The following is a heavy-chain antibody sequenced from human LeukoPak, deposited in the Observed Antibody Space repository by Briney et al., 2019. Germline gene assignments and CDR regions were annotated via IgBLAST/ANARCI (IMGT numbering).Heavy chain of an antibody. Sequence: SETLSLTCTVSGYSISSVYYWGWIRQPPGKGLEWIGSIYHTGSTYYNPSLKSRVTISVDTSKNQFSLKLSSVTAADTAVYYCARVGGSYSSGYAFDIWGQGTMVTVSS. J-gene: IGHJ3*02. D-gene: IGHD1-26*01. CDR3: ARVGGSYSSGYAFDI. V-gene: IGHV4-38-2*02. CDR1: GYSISSVYY. CDR2: IYHTGST.